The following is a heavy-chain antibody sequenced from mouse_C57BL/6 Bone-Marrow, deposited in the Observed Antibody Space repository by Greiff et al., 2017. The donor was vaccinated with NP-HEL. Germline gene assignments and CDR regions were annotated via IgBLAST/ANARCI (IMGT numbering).Heavy chain of an antibody. V-gene: IGHV1-50*01. CDR3: ARKAYYGRSYAFAY. CDR1: GYTFTTYW. Sequence: QVQLQQPGAELVKPGASVKLSCKASGYTFTTYWMQWVKQRPGQGLEWIGEIDPSDSYTNYNQKFKGKATLTVDTSSSTAYMQLSSLTSEDSAVYYGARKAYYGRSYAFAYWGEGTLVTVSA. D-gene: IGHD1-1*01. J-gene: IGHJ3*01. CDR2: IDPSDSYT.